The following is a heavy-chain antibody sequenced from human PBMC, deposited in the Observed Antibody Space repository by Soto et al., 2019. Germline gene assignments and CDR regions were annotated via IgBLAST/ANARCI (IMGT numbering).Heavy chain of an antibody. CDR3: ARLVTSSGHAFDL. Sequence: PGGSLRLSCTASGFTFSTCDMGWVRQAPGRGLEWVSSINTGGSNTHYAVSVKGRFTISRDNSKNMLSLQLNSLRAEDTAVYYCARLVTSSGHAFDLWGLGTMVTVSS. J-gene: IGHJ3*01. D-gene: IGHD6-6*01. CDR1: GFTFSTCD. CDR2: INTGGSNT. V-gene: IGHV3-23*01.